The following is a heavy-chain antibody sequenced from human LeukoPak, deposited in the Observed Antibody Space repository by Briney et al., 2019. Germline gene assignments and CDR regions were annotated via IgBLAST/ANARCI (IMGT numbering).Heavy chain of an antibody. D-gene: IGHD5/OR15-5a*01. Sequence: GGSLRLSCAASGFTFSSYAMHWVRQAPGEGLEWVAVISYDGSNKYYADSVKGRFTISRDNSKNTLYLQMNSLRAEDTAVYYCARDSEEVSALDYWGQGTLVTVSP. CDR3: ARDSEEVSALDY. V-gene: IGHV3-30-3*01. CDR2: ISYDGSNK. J-gene: IGHJ4*02. CDR1: GFTFSSYA.